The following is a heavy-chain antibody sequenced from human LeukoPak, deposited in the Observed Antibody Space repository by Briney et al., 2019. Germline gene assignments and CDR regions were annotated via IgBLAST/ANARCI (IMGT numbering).Heavy chain of an antibody. J-gene: IGHJ4*02. CDR3: ARGVGIAARLFDY. CDR2: IIPIFGTA. D-gene: IGHD6-6*01. CDR1: GGTFSGYA. Sequence: GASVKVSCKASGGTFSGYAISWVRQAPGQGLEWMGGIIPIFGTANYAQKFQGRVTITADESTSTAYMELSSLRSEDTAVYYCARGVGIAARLFDYWGQGTLVTVSS. V-gene: IGHV1-69*13.